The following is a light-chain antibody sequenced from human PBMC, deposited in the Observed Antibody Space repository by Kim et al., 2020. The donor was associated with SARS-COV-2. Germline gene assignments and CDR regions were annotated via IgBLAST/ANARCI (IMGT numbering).Light chain of an antibody. Sequence: PCQSVAISCSGTSSDFGTYNYVSWYQQHPGKAPKLMIFEVTKRPSGVPDRFSASMSGNTASLTISGLQPEDEADYYCTSHANNNYIFGTGTKVTVL. J-gene: IGLJ1*01. CDR2: EVT. CDR1: SSDFGTYNY. CDR3: TSHANNNYI. V-gene: IGLV2-8*01.